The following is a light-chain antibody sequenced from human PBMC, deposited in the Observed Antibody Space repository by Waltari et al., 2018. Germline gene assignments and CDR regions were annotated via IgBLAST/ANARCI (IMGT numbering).Light chain of an antibody. CDR1: NLGDKY. V-gene: IGLV3-1*01. CDR2: QSS. Sequence: SYELIQPPSVSVSPGQTARITCSGDNLGDKYASWYQQRPGQSPVLVIYQSSKRPSGIPDRFSGSNSGNTASLTIGGTQTMDEADYYCQAWDNNVVVFGGGTKLTVL. CDR3: QAWDNNVVV. J-gene: IGLJ2*01.